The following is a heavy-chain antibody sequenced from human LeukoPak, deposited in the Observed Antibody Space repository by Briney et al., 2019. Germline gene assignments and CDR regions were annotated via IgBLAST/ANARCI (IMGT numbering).Heavy chain of an antibody. V-gene: IGHV3-23*01. Sequence: PSETLSLTCAVYGGSFSGYYWSWIRQPPGKGLEWVSTISSSGGSTYYADSVKGRFTISRDNSKNTLYLQLNSLRAEDTAVYYCARQHCSGGDCYFFDWGQGTLVTVSS. J-gene: IGHJ4*02. D-gene: IGHD2-15*01. CDR1: GGSFSGYY. CDR3: ARQHCSGGDCYFFD. CDR2: ISSSGGST.